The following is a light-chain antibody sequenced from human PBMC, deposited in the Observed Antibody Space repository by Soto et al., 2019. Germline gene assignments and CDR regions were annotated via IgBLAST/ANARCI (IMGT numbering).Light chain of an antibody. J-gene: IGKJ5*01. CDR3: QLRGT. Sequence: EIVMTQSPATLSVSPGERATLSCRASQSVSSNLAWYQQKPGQAPRLLIYGASTRATGIPARFSGSGSGTEFTLTISSLQSEDFAVYYCQLRGTFAQGTRLVIK. CDR2: GAS. V-gene: IGKV3-15*01. CDR1: QSVSSN.